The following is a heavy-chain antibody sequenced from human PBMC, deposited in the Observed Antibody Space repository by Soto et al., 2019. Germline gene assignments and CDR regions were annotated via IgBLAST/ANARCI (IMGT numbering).Heavy chain of an antibody. V-gene: IGHV5-51*01. J-gene: IGHJ4*02. CDR1: GYSFTSYW. Sequence: GESLKISCKGSGYSFTSYWIGWVRQMPGKGLGWMGIIYPGDSDTRYSPSFQGQVTISADKSISTAYLQWSSLKASDTAMYYCARHLESVEMATKYYFDYWGQGTLVTVSS. D-gene: IGHD5-12*01. CDR2: IYPGDSDT. CDR3: ARHLESVEMATKYYFDY.